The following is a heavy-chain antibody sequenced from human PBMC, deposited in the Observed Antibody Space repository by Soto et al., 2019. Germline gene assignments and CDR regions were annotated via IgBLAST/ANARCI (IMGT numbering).Heavy chain of an antibody. CDR1: GGSISSTNW. D-gene: IGHD6-19*01. J-gene: IGHJ4*02. V-gene: IGHV4-4*02. CDR2: IYHSGST. Sequence: SETLSLTCAVSGGSISSTNWWSWVRQPPGKGLEWIGEIYHSGSTNYNPSLKSRVTISVDKSKNQFSLKLSSVTAADTAVYYCARVWDFSSACVDYWGQGTLVTVSS. CDR3: ARVWDFSSACVDY.